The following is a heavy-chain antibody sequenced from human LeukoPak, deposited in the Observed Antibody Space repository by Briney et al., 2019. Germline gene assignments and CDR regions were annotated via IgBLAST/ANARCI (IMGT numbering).Heavy chain of an antibody. CDR1: GYTFTDYY. J-gene: IGHJ4*02. CDR2: INPNSGGT. Sequence: ASVKVSCKTSGYTFTDYYIHWVRQAPGQGLEWMGWINPNSGGTNYAQKFQGRVTMTRDTSISTAYMELSRLRSDDTAVYYCARGGYCSGGSCSPSLAIDYWGQGTLVTVSS. D-gene: IGHD2-15*01. V-gene: IGHV1-2*02. CDR3: ARGGYCSGGSCSPSLAIDY.